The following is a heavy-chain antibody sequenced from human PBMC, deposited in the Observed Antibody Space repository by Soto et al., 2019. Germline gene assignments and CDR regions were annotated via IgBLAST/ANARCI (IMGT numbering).Heavy chain of an antibody. CDR2: INMDGSST. V-gene: IGHV3-74*01. J-gene: IGHJ4*02. D-gene: IGHD2-2*01. CDR3: ARGPRGLYHHDY. CDR1: GFTFSGDW. Sequence: VQLVESGGGLVQPGGSLRLSCAASGFTFSGDWMHWVRQAAGKGLVWVSRINMDGSSTNYADSVKGRFTVSRDNAKNTLYLQMNSVRVDDTAVYYCARGPRGLYHHDYWGQGALVTVSS.